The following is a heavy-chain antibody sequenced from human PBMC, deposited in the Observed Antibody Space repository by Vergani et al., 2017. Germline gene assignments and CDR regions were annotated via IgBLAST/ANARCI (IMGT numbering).Heavy chain of an antibody. CDR3: ARGWNGDYLDY. CDR1: GFTFSSYA. CDR2: ISYAGSTK. J-gene: IGHJ4*02. Sequence: QVQLVESGGGVVQPGRSLRLSCAASGFTFSSYAMHWVRQAPGKGVECVAVISYAGSTKYYADSVKGRFTISRDNSKNTLYLQLNSLRAEDTAVYYSARGWNGDYLDYWGQGTLVTVSS. V-gene: IGHV3-30-3*01. D-gene: IGHD1-1*01.